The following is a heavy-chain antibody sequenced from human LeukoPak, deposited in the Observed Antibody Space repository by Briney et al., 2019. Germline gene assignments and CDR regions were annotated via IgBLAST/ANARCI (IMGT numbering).Heavy chain of an antibody. Sequence: SETLSLTCAVSGYSLSSGYYWGWIRQPPGKGLKWIGTIYRSGSTYYNPSLKSRVTISVDTSKNQLSLRLRSVTAADTAVYYCARHYGDYTKPFDYWGQGTLVTVSS. CDR3: ARHYGDYTKPFDY. V-gene: IGHV4-38-2*01. J-gene: IGHJ4*02. CDR1: GYSLSSGYY. CDR2: IYRSGST. D-gene: IGHD4-17*01.